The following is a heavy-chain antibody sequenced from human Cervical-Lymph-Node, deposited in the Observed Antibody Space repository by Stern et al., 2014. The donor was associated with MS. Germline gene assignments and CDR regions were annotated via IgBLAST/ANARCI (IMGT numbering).Heavy chain of an antibody. CDR2: SYYSGYT. D-gene: IGHD4-17*01. CDR3: ARVGGSVSTTRLFDY. V-gene: IGHV4-31*03. Sequence: QLQLQESGPGLVKPSQTLSLTCSVSGGSLSSGDYYWGWIRQPPGKGLEWIAYSYYSGYTYYNPSLQSRLTISVDTSKNQFSLKLNSVTAADTAVYYCARVGGSVSTTRLFDYWGQGTLVTVSS. CDR1: GGSLSSGDYY. J-gene: IGHJ4*02.